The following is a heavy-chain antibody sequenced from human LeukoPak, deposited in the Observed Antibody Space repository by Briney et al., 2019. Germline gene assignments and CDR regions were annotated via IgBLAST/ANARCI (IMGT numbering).Heavy chain of an antibody. Sequence: KPSETLSLTCTVSGGSISNYYWSWIRQPAGKGLEWIGRIPASGNTNYNPSLKSRVTMSVDTSMNLFALKLSSVTAADTAVYYCARQGVATAIDYWGQGTLVTVSS. J-gene: IGHJ4*02. V-gene: IGHV4-4*07. CDR1: GGSISNYY. CDR3: ARQGVATAIDY. D-gene: IGHD2-21*02. CDR2: IPASGNT.